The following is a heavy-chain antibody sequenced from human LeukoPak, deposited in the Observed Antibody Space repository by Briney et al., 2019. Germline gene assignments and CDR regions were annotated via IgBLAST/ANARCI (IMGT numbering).Heavy chain of an antibody. CDR2: ISGTGGST. CDR1: GSSISSYY. CDR3: AKVRTGHYFDY. Sequence: ETLSLTCTVSGSSISSYYWSWIRQPPGKGLEWVSSISGTGGSTYYADSVKGRFTISRDKSNNTLFLQMNSLRAEDTAVYYCAKVRTGHYFDYWGQGTLVTVSS. D-gene: IGHD1-1*01. V-gene: IGHV3-23*01. J-gene: IGHJ4*02.